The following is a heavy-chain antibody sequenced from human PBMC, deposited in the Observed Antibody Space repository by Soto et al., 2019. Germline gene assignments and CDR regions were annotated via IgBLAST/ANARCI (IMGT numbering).Heavy chain of an antibody. D-gene: IGHD2-21*02. V-gene: IGHV5-51*01. CDR3: ARQDVRVVTAHGAFDI. CDR2: IYPGDPDT. J-gene: IGHJ3*02. CDR1: GYSFTSYW. Sequence: PGESLKISCKGSGYSFTSYWIGWVRQMPGKGLEWMGIIYPGDPDTRYSPSFQGQVTISADKSISTAYLQWSSLKASDTAMYYCARQDVRVVTAHGAFDIWGQGTMVTVSS.